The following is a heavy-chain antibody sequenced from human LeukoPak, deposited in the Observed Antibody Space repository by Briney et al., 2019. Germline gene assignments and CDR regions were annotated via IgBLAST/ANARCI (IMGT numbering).Heavy chain of an antibody. CDR3: AIVQRSWFDP. CDR1: GGSISSYY. J-gene: IGHJ5*02. Sequence: SETLSLTCTVSGGSISSYYWSWIRQPAGKGLEWIGRIYTSGSTNYNPSLKSRVTMSVDTSKTEFSLKLSSVTAADTAVYYCAIVQRSWFDPWGQGTLVTVSS. V-gene: IGHV4-4*07. CDR2: IYTSGST.